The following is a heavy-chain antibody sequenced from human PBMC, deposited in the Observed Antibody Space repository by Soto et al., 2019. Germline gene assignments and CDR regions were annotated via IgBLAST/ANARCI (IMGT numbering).Heavy chain of an antibody. J-gene: IGHJ3*02. V-gene: IGHV3-23*01. CDR3: AKDPPGGPTVTTDAFDI. CDR2: ISGSGGST. CDR1: GFTFSSYA. Sequence: HPGGSLRLSCAASGFTFSSYAMSWVRQAPGKGLEWVSAISGSGGSTYYADSVKGRFTISRDNSKNTLYLQMNSLRAEDTAVYYCAKDPPGGPTVTTDAFDIWGQGTMVTVSS. D-gene: IGHD4-4*01.